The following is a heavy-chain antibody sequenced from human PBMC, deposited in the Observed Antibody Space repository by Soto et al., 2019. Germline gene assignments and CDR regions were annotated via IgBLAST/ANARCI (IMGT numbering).Heavy chain of an antibody. CDR1: GGTFSSYA. J-gene: IGHJ6*02. V-gene: IGHV1-69*13. CDR3: ARPLGAARSYYYYGMDV. CDR2: IIPIFGTA. Sequence: ASVKVSCKASGGTFSSYAISWVRQAPGQGLEWMGGIIPIFGTANYAQKFQGRVTITADESTSTAYMELSSLRSEDTAVYYCARPLGAARSYYYYGMDVWGHGTTVTVSS. D-gene: IGHD6-6*01.